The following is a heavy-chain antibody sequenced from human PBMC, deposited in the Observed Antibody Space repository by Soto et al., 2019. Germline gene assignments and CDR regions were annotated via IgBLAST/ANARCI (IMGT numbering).Heavy chain of an antibody. CDR1: GFSFSNYA. J-gene: IGHJ2*01. CDR3: ARDPSRGSDWARYLDL. D-gene: IGHD1-26*01. CDR2: ISGSSSNI. Sequence: EVQLVESGGGLVQPGGSLRLSCAASGFSFSNYAMDWVRQAPGKGLEWVSYISGSSSNIRYADSVKGRFTISRDNAKSSVYLQMNSLRADDPAVYYCARDPSRGSDWARYLDLWGRGTLVTVSS. V-gene: IGHV3-48*01.